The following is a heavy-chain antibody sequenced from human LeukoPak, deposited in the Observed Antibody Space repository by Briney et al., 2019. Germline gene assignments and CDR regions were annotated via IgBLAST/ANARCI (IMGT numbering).Heavy chain of an antibody. CDR2: ISSSSSYI. CDR1: GFTFSSYW. V-gene: IGHV3-21*01. Sequence: GGSLRLSCAASGFTFSSYWMHWVRQTPGKGLEWVSSISSSSSYIYYADSVKGRFTISRDNAKNSLYLQMNSLRAEDTAVYYCARDERYDFWSGYLYYFDYWGQGTLVTVSS. D-gene: IGHD3-3*01. J-gene: IGHJ4*02. CDR3: ARDERYDFWSGYLYYFDY.